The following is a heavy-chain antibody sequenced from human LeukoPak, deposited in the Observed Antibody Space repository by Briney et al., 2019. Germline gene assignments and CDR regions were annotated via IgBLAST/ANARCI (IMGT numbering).Heavy chain of an antibody. CDR3: ASALLNYGSAYYDVGVFDS. CDR1: GFSFRTSG. J-gene: IGHJ4*02. D-gene: IGHD3-10*01. CDR2: ISKDGRKN. V-gene: IGHV3-30*04. Sequence: GGSLRLSCEVSGFSFRTSGVHWARQAPGKGLEWMAVISKDGRKNHYADSVKGRFTISRDNSKSTLFLRMNSLRPEDTAIYYCASALLNYGSAYYDVGVFDSWGQGTLVTVSS.